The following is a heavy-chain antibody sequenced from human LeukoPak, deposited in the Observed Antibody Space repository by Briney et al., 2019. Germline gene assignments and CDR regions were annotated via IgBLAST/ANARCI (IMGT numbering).Heavy chain of an antibody. CDR1: GFTFSSYS. D-gene: IGHD2-2*02. CDR3: ARVGSSESAAISPTPYYYYGMDV. J-gene: IGHJ6*02. CDR2: ISSSGSTI. Sequence: GGSLRLSCAASGFTFSSYSMNWVRQAPGKGLEWVSYISSSGSTIYYADSVKGRFTISRDNAKNSLYLQMNSLRAEDTAVYYCARVGSSESAAISPTPYYYYGMDVWGQGTTVTVSS. V-gene: IGHV3-48*04.